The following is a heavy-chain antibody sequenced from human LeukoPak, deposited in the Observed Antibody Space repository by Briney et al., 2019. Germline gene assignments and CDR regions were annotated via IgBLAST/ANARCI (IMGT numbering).Heavy chain of an antibody. CDR3: ARPLQGIVGATGFDY. V-gene: IGHV5-51*01. CDR1: EYSFATYW. Sequence: GEALKISCQGSEYSFATYWIAWLRQMPGKGLEWMGIIYPSDSDTRYSPSFQGQVTISADKSIKTAYLQWSSLKASDTAMYYCARPLQGIVGATGFDYWGQGTLVTVSS. D-gene: IGHD1-26*01. CDR2: IYPSDSDT. J-gene: IGHJ4*02.